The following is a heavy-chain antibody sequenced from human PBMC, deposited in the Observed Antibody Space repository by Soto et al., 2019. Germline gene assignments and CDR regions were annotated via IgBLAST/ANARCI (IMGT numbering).Heavy chain of an antibody. CDR3: VRGGFWSGYYSWFDP. Sequence: QVQLVQSGAEVKKPGSSVKVSCKTSGGTISNYAISWVRQAPGQGLEWMGGIIPLFGTTNYAQKFQGRVTITADESTRTAYMELSSLRSEDTAVYYCVRGGFWSGYYSWFDPWGQGTLVTVSS. D-gene: IGHD3-3*01. V-gene: IGHV1-69*12. J-gene: IGHJ5*02. CDR1: GGTISNYA. CDR2: IIPLFGTT.